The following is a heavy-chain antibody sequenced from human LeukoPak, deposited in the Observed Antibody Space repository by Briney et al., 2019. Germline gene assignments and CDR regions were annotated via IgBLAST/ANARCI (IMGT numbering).Heavy chain of an antibody. V-gene: IGHV3-48*03. Sequence: PGGSLRLSCAASGFIFSTYEMNWVRQAPGKGLEWVSYISSGGITINYADSVRGRFTISRDNTKNSLYLQMNSLRAEDTAVYYCARGGRTSYYFDSWGQGTPVTVSS. CDR1: GFIFSTYE. J-gene: IGHJ4*02. CDR3: ARGGRTSYYFDS. CDR2: ISSGGITI. D-gene: IGHD1-14*01.